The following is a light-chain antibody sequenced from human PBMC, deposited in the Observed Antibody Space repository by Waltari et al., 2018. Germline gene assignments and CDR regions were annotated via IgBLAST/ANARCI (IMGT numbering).Light chain of an antibody. Sequence: IVLTQSPATLSFSPGETATPSCAADQNISTYLAWYQHKPGQPPRLLIYDSFHRASGVPARFSGSGSGTDFTLTITNLAPEDFALYFCLQRSAWPYSFGRGTKLDFK. CDR1: QNISTY. V-gene: IGKV3-11*01. CDR3: LQRSAWPYS. CDR2: DSF. J-gene: IGKJ2*03.